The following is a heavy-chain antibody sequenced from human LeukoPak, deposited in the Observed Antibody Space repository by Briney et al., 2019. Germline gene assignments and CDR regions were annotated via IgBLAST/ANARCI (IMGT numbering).Heavy chain of an antibody. CDR3: ARKRHVDTAMFDP. Sequence: GASVKVSCTASGYTFTGYYMHWVRQTPGQGLEWMGWINPNSGGTNYAQKFQGRVTMTTDTSTSTAYMELRSLRSDDTAVYYCARKRHVDTAMFDPWGQGTLVTVSS. CDR2: INPNSGGT. V-gene: IGHV1-2*02. D-gene: IGHD5-18*01. CDR1: GYTFTGYY. J-gene: IGHJ5*02.